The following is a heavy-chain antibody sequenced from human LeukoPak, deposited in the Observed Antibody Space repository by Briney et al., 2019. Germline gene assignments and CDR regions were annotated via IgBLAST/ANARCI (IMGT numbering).Heavy chain of an antibody. CDR2: IWYDGSNK. D-gene: IGHD3-9*01. J-gene: IGHJ6*02. V-gene: IGHV3-33*08. CDR3: ARGKGVLRYFDWIFSGNNYYGMDV. CDR1: GFTFSSYG. Sequence: PGGSLRLSCAASGFTFSSYGMHWVRQAPGKGLEWVAVIWYDGSNKYYADSVKGRFTISRDNSKNTVYLQMNSLRAEDTAVYYCARGKGVLRYFDWIFSGNNYYGMDVWGQGTTVTVSS.